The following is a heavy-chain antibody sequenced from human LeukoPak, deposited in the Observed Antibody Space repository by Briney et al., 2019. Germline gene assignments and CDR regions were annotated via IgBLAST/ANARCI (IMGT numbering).Heavy chain of an antibody. CDR1: GYSISSGYY. V-gene: IGHV4-38-2*02. CDR3: ASPEAGLDAFDI. CDR2: IYHSGST. J-gene: IGHJ3*02. Sequence: SETLSLTCTVSGYSISSGYYWGWIRQPPGKGLEWIGSIYHSGSTYYNPSLKSRVTISVDTYKNQFSLKLSSVTAADTAVYYCASPEAGLDAFDIWGQGTMVTVSS. D-gene: IGHD5-12*01.